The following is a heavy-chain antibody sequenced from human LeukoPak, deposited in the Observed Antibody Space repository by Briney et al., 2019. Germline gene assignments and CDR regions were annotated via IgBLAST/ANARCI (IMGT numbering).Heavy chain of an antibody. J-gene: IGHJ4*02. Sequence: PSETLSLTCTVSAGSIGSNTYYWAWIRQPPGKGLEWIGTIYYSGSTNYNPSLRSRLTISIDTPKNQFSLKLSSVTAADTAVYYCARPRGGTYDFWGQGTLVAVSS. CDR1: AGSIGSNTYY. V-gene: IGHV4-39*01. CDR3: ARPRGGTYDF. CDR2: IYYSGST. D-gene: IGHD1-26*01.